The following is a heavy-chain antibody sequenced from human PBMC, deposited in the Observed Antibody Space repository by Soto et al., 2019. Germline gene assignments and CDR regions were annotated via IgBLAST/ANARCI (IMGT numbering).Heavy chain of an antibody. Sequence: PSETLSLTCDVYGGSFSGYYWSWIRQSPGKGLEWIGQIKHSGGTNYNPLLKSRVTISVDTPRNQFSLKLSSVTAADTAVYFCARTYYYRSGTYFAWFAPWGQGTLVTVS. CDR3: ARTYYYRSGTYFAWFAP. V-gene: IGHV4-34*01. CDR2: IKHSGGT. CDR1: GGSFSGYY. J-gene: IGHJ5*02. D-gene: IGHD3-10*01.